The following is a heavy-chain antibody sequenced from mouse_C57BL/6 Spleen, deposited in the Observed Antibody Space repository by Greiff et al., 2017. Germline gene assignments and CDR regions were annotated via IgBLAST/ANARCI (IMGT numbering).Heavy chain of an antibody. CDR2: INPNNGGT. D-gene: IGHD1-1*01. CDR3: ASHYYGSPAWFAY. CDR1: GYTFTDYY. Sequence: EVQLQQSGPELVKPGASVKISCKASGYTFTDYYMNWVKQSHGKSLEWIGDINPNNGGTSYNQKFKGKATLTVDKSSSTAYMELRSLTSEDSAVYYCASHYYGSPAWFAYWGQGTLVTVSA. J-gene: IGHJ3*01. V-gene: IGHV1-26*01.